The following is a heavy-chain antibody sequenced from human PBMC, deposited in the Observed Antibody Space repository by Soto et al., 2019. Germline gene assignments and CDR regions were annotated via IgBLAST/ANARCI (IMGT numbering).Heavy chain of an antibody. J-gene: IGHJ4*02. CDR3: ARGGYSTMIVTDY. D-gene: IGHD3-22*01. CDR2: IWYDGSNK. Sequence: QVQLVESGGGVVQPGRSLRLSCAASGFTFSSYGMHWVRQAPGKGLEWVAVIWYDGSNKYYADSVKGRFTISRDNSKNTLYLQMNSLRAEETAVYYCARGGYSTMIVTDYWGQGTLVTVSS. CDR1: GFTFSSYG. V-gene: IGHV3-33*01.